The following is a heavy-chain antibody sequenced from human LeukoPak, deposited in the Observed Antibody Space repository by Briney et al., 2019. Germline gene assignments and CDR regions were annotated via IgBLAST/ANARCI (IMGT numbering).Heavy chain of an antibody. V-gene: IGHV3-30-3*01. CDR1: GFTFSSYA. Sequence: GGSLRLSCAASGFTFSSYAMHWVRQAPGKGLEWVAVISYDGSNKYYADSVKGRFTISRDNSKNTLYLQMNSLRAEDTAVYYCARGRTYYYDSSGYPYYFDYWGQGTLVTVSS. CDR2: ISYDGSNK. CDR3: ARGRTYYYDSSGYPYYFDY. J-gene: IGHJ4*02. D-gene: IGHD3-22*01.